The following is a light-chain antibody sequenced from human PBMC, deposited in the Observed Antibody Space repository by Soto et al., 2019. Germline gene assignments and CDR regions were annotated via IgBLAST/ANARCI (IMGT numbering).Light chain of an antibody. J-gene: IGKJ5*01. Sequence: ETVLTQSPGTLSLSPGERATLSCRASESVNSSYLAWYQQKPGQAPRLLIYDASNRATGIPARFSGSGSGTDFTLTISSLEPEDFAVYYCQQREAFGQGTRLEIK. CDR2: DAS. V-gene: IGKV3-11*01. CDR1: ESVNSSY. CDR3: QQREA.